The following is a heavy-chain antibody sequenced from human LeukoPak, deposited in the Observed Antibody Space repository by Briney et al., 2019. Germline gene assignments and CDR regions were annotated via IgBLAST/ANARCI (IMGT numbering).Heavy chain of an antibody. CDR3: ARESAAWFDP. CDR1: GGSISSYY. D-gene: IGHD6-25*01. Sequence: SETLSLTCTVPGGSISSYYWSWIRQPPGKGLEWIGYIYYTGTTNYNPSLKSRVTISLDTSKNQISLKLSSVTAADTAVYYCARESAAWFDPWGQGTLVTVSS. CDR2: IYYTGTT. J-gene: IGHJ5*02. V-gene: IGHV4-59*12.